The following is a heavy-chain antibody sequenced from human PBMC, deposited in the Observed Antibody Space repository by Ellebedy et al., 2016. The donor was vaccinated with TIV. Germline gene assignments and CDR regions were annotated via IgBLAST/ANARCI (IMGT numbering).Heavy chain of an antibody. CDR1: GFTLTNYW. D-gene: IGHD2/OR15-2a*01. J-gene: IGHJ3*02. CDR3: AREVLASSKGGPFDI. V-gene: IGHV3-74*01. CDR2: LNSDRSTI. Sequence: GGSLRLSCAASGFTLTNYWMHWVRQAPGKGLVWVSSLNSDRSTIRYADSVQGRFTISRDNAKSMLYLQMNSMRAEDTAVYYCAREVLASSKGGPFDIWGQGTMVTVSP.